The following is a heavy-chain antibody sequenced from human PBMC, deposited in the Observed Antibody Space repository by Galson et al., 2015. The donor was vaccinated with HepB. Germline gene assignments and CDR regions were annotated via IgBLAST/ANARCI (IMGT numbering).Heavy chain of an antibody. J-gene: IGHJ4*02. CDR2: ISGGSGTS. D-gene: IGHD2-8*02. CDR3: AKVPDGGVSVAVKN. CDR1: GFTFSNYA. V-gene: IGHV3-23*01. Sequence: SLRLSCAASGFTFSNYAMTWVRQAPGKGLEWVSAISGGSGTSYYADSVKGRFTISRDNSRNTLFLQMNSLRAEDTAVYYCAKVPDGGVSVAVKNWGQGTLVTVSS.